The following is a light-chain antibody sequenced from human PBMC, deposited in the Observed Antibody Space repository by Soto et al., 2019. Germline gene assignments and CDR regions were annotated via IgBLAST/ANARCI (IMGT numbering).Light chain of an antibody. CDR3: QQRSNWPRT. Sequence: EIVLTQSPATLSLSPGERATLSCRASQSVSSYLAWYQQNPGQAPRLLIYDAYKMATGIPARFSGSGSGTHFNLTISRREPEDFAVYYCQQRSNWPRTFGQGTSVEIK. CDR1: QSVSSY. CDR2: DAY. J-gene: IGKJ1*01. V-gene: IGKV3-11*01.